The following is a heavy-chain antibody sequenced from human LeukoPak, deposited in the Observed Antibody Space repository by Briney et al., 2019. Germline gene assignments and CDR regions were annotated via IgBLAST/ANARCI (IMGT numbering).Heavy chain of an antibody. V-gene: IGHV3-74*01. J-gene: IGHJ4*02. D-gene: IGHD1-26*01. CDR2: INSDGSST. Sequence: PGGSLRLSCAASGFTFSSYWMHWVRQAPGKGLVWVSRINSDGSSTSYADSVKGRFTISRDNAKNTLYLQMDSLRAEDTAVYYCASASGSYYPLDYWGQGTLVTVSS. CDR3: ASASGSYYPLDY. CDR1: GFTFSSYW.